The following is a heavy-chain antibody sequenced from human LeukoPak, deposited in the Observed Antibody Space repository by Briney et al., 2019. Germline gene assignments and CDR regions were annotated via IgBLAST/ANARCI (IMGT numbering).Heavy chain of an antibody. V-gene: IGHV4-39*02. D-gene: IGHD6-13*01. CDR1: GDSISSTTYY. CDR2: IYFTGTT. J-gene: IGHJ4*02. Sequence: PPETLSLTCTVSGDSISSTTYYWAWIRQPPGKGLEWIGNIYFTGTTFYNPSLKSRVIMSIGTSKNHFSLDLNSVTAADMAVYYCARGLYDGGSWFHFDSWGQGTLVTVSS. CDR3: ARGLYDGGSWFHFDS.